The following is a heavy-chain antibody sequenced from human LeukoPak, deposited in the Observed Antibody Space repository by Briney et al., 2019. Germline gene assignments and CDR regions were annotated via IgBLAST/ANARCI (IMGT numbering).Heavy chain of an antibody. CDR3: ARDRRDILTGYYDY. V-gene: IGHV3-20*04. Sequence: PGGSLRLSCAASGFTFDDYGMSWVRQAPGKGLEWVSGINWNGGSTGYADSVKGRFTISRDNAKNSLYLQMNSLRAEDTAVYYCARDRRDILTGYYDYWGQGTLVTVSS. CDR1: GFTFDDYG. J-gene: IGHJ4*02. CDR2: INWNGGST. D-gene: IGHD3-9*01.